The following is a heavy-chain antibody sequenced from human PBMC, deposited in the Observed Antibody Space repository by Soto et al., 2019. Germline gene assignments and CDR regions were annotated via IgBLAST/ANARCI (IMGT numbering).Heavy chain of an antibody. Sequence: GGSLRLSCAASGFTFDDYAMHWVRQAPGKGLEWVSGISWNSGSIGYADSVEGRFTISRDNAKNSLYLQMNSLRAEDTALYYCAKGYYYGSGSPRPYFDYWGQGTLVTVSS. CDR1: GFTFDDYA. J-gene: IGHJ4*02. CDR2: ISWNSGSI. V-gene: IGHV3-9*01. D-gene: IGHD3-10*01. CDR3: AKGYYYGSGSPRPYFDY.